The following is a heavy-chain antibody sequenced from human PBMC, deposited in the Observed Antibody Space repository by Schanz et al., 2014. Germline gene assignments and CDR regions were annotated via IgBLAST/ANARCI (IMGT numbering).Heavy chain of an antibody. CDR3: AKVDRTRYYAMDV. CDR2: MNPTTGNR. Sequence: QVQLVQSGVEVKRPGASVRVSCKASGYSFTDYAIHWVRQAPGQGLEWMGWMNPTTGNRGYAQNFQGRVTMTRDTSTSTVYMEVSGLRSEDTAVYYCAKVDRTRYYAMDVWGQGTTVTVSS. V-gene: IGHV1-8*02. D-gene: IGHD3-9*01. J-gene: IGHJ6*02. CDR1: GYSFTDYA.